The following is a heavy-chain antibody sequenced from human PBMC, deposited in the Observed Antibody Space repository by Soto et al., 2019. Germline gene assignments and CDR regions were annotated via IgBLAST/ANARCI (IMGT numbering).Heavy chain of an antibody. Sequence: ETLSLTCAVSGGSISSYYWSWIRQPPGKGLEWIGYIYYSGSTNYNPSLKSRVTISVDTSKNQFSLKLSSVTAADTAVYYCATVTAAAALGWFDPWGQGTLVTVSS. CDR3: ATVTAAAALGWFDP. V-gene: IGHV4-59*01. CDR1: GGSISSYY. D-gene: IGHD6-13*01. CDR2: IYYSGST. J-gene: IGHJ5*02.